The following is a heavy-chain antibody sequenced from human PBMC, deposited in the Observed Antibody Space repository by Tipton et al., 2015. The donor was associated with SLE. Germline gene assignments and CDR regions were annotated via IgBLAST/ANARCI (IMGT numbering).Heavy chain of an antibody. J-gene: IGHJ6*02. CDR3: ARDPPSSYYYGMDV. CDR2: IYGSGNS. V-gene: IGHV4-38-2*02. CDR1: GFTFGDYA. Sequence: LRLSCTASGFTFGDYAMSWVRQAPGKGLEWIGSIYGSGNSYYNPSLRSRVAISVDTSKNQFSLKLSSVTAADTAVYYCARDPPSSYYYGMDVWGQGTTVTVSS. D-gene: IGHD3-16*01.